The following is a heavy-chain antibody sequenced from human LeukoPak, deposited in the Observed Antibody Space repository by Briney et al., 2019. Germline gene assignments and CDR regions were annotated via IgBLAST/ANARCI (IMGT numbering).Heavy chain of an antibody. Sequence: ASVKVSCKASGYTFTSYGISWVRQAPGQGLEWIGWISAYNGNTNYAQEPQGRVTMTTDTSTSTAYMELRSLRSDDTAVYYCARDRGNSSGWYYFDYWGQGTLVTVSS. CDR1: GYTFTSYG. CDR3: ARDRGNSSGWYYFDY. D-gene: IGHD6-19*01. J-gene: IGHJ4*02. CDR2: ISAYNGNT. V-gene: IGHV1-18*01.